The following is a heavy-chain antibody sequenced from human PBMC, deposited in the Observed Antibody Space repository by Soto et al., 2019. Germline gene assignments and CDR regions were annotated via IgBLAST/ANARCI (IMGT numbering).Heavy chain of an antibody. CDR1: GGSFSGYY. D-gene: IGHD3-22*01. CDR3: ARQHYYFDSSGYYAEYFQH. Sequence: SETLSLTCAVYGGSFSGYYWSWIRQPPGKGLEWIGEINHSGSTNYNPSLKSRVTIAVDTSKNQLSLKLNSVTAADAAVYYCARQHYYFDSSGYYAEYFQHWGQGTLVTVSS. CDR2: INHSGST. J-gene: IGHJ1*01. V-gene: IGHV4-34*01.